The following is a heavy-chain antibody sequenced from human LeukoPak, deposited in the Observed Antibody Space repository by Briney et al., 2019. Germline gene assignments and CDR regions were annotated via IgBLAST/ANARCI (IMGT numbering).Heavy chain of an antibody. CDR2: IYHSGST. Sequence: SETLSLTCAVSGGSISSSNWWSWVRQPPGKGLEWIGEIYHSGSTNYNPSLKSRVTISVDKSKNQFSLKLSSVTAADTAVYYCARVLSSGWYGGYSDYWGQGTLVTVSS. V-gene: IGHV4-4*02. CDR3: ARVLSSGWYGGYSDY. J-gene: IGHJ4*02. D-gene: IGHD6-19*01. CDR1: GGSISSSNW.